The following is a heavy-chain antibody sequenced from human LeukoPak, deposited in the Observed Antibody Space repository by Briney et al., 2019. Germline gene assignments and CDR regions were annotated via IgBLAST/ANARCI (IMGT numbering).Heavy chain of an antibody. J-gene: IGHJ5*02. CDR3: ARGPGGSWSNWFDP. D-gene: IGHD6-13*01. Sequence: SETLSLTCTVSGGSISSYYWSWIRQPPGKGLEWIGYIYHSGSTYYNPSLKSRVTISVDRSKNQFSLKLSSVTAADTAVYYCARGPGGSWSNWFDPWGQGTLVTVSS. V-gene: IGHV4-59*12. CDR2: IYHSGST. CDR1: GGSISSYY.